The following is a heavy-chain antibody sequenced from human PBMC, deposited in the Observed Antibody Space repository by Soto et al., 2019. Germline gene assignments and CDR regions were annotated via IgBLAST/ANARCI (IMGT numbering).Heavy chain of an antibody. J-gene: IGHJ4*02. CDR1: GFTFNTYS. V-gene: IGHV3-33*01. CDR2: IWYDGTQK. CDR3: ARAGGTTVTGLWHFDS. Sequence: GGSLRLSCEASGFTFNTYSMHWVRQPPGKGLERLAAIWYDGTQKYYADSVKGRFIISRDNSKKTLYLEMNSLRAEDTAVYYWARAGGTTVTGLWHFDSWGQGTLVTVSS. D-gene: IGHD4-17*01.